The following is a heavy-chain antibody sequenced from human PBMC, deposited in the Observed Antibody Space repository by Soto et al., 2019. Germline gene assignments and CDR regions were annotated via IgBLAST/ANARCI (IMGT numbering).Heavy chain of an antibody. V-gene: IGHV4-34*02. CDR2: IFHSGGT. J-gene: IGHJ4*02. D-gene: IGHD3-16*01. CDR3: ARLNHYDRTPFDY. CDR1: GVSLSDYY. Sequence: QGQLQQWGAGLLKPSETLSLTCGVHGVSLSDYYWSWLRQPPGKGLEWIGEIFHSGGTNYNPSLKSRVIISRDTSKNQFSLRLASVSAADTAVYYCARLNHYDRTPFDYWGQGTLVTVSS.